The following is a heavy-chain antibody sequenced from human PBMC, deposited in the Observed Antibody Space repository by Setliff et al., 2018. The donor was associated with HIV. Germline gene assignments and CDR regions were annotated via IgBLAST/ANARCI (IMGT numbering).Heavy chain of an antibody. D-gene: IGHD6-13*01. CDR2: INPNSGGT. CDR1: GYTFTGYY. Sequence: VASVKVSCKASGYTFTGYYMHWVRQAPGQGLEWMGWINPNSGGTNYAQKFQGWVTMTRDTSISTACMELSRLRSDDTAVYYCARGRAEGRIADPAGIRDWGQGTLVTVSS. J-gene: IGHJ4*02. CDR3: ARGRAEGRIADPAGIRD. V-gene: IGHV1-2*04.